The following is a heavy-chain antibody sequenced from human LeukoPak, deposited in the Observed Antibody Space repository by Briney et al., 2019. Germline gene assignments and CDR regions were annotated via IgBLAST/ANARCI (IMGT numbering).Heavy chain of an antibody. Sequence: GGSLRLSCAASGFTFSDYYMSWIRQAPGKGLEWASYISSSGSTIYYADSVKGRFTISRDNAKNSLYLQMNSLRAEDTAVYYCARAELMATITYFDYWGQGTLVTVSS. CDR1: GFTFSDYY. J-gene: IGHJ4*02. D-gene: IGHD5-24*01. CDR2: ISSSGSTI. V-gene: IGHV3-11*01. CDR3: ARAELMATITYFDY.